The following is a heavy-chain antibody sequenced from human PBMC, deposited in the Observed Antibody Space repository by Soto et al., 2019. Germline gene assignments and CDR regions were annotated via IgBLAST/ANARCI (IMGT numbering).Heavy chain of an antibody. Sequence: SLTCTVSGGSISPFYWSWVRQPHGKGLEWIGYLYYSGNTNYNPSLKSRVTISVDASKNQVSLRLTSVTAADTAVYYCARAGGVAARTFYYWGQGTVVTVSS. J-gene: IGHJ4*02. V-gene: IGHV4-59*01. D-gene: IGHD2-15*01. CDR1: GGSISPFY. CDR2: LYYSGNT. CDR3: ARAGGVAARTFYY.